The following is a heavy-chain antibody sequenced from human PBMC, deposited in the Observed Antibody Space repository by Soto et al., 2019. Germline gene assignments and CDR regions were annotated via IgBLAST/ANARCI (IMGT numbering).Heavy chain of an antibody. CDR2: SSSSGYI. D-gene: IGHD2-15*01. J-gene: IGHJ6*01. Sequence: LRLSCAASGFNSNSYTINWVRQAPGKRLEWLSGSSSSGYIFSTDSVRGRFTISRENAKNSVNLQINSLRAEDTAVYFCARDCSGGSCHTGMDVWGQETT. CDR3: ARDCSGGSCHTGMDV. CDR1: GFNSNSYT. V-gene: IGHV3-21*01.